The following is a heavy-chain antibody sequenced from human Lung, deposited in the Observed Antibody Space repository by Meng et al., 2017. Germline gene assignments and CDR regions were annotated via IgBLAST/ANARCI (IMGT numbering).Heavy chain of an antibody. CDR2: IYNSGST. V-gene: IGHV4-30-4*01. Sequence: QVLLQGAGPGLVKPSQTLSLTCTVSGGSISSSNYYWSRIRQPPGKGLEWSGHIYNSGSTYYNPSLKSRITISVDTSKNQFSLKLSSVTAADTAVYYCARGQKGYFDLWGRGTLVTVSS. CDR1: GGSISSSNYY. J-gene: IGHJ2*01. CDR3: ARGQKGYFDL.